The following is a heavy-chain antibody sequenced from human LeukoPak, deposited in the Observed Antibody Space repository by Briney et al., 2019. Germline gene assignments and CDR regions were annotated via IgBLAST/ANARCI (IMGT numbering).Heavy chain of an antibody. J-gene: IGHJ3*02. Sequence: QTGGSLRLSCAASRFTFSSYSMNWVRQAPGKGLEWVSYISNSDSTISNSDSTIYYADSVKGRFTISRDNAQSSLFLQMNNLRAEDTGIYYCARVGYSSTWHSGSAFGIWGQGTMVTVSS. CDR3: ARVGYSSTWHSGSAFGI. D-gene: IGHD6-13*01. CDR2: ISNSDSTI. CDR1: RFTFSSYS. V-gene: IGHV3-48*04.